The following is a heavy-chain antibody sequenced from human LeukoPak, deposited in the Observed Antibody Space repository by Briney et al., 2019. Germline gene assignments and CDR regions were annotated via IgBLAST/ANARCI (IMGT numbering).Heavy chain of an antibody. CDR2: INHSGST. D-gene: IGHD2-2*01. J-gene: IGHJ6*03. Sequence: SETLSLTCAVYGGSFSGYYWSWIRQPPGKGLEWIGEINHSGSTNYNPSLKSRVTISVDTSKNQFSLKLSSVTAADTAVYYCAREGDIVVVPAAINYYYVDVWGEGTTVTISS. CDR3: AREGDIVVVPAAINYYYVDV. CDR1: GGSFSGYY. V-gene: IGHV4-34*01.